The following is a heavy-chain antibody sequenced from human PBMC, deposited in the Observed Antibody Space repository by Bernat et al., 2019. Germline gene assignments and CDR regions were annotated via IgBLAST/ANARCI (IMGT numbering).Heavy chain of an antibody. J-gene: IGHJ4*02. CDR2: ISGSGGST. CDR3: AKPYYDFWSGYYTGGLDY. CDR1: GFTFSSYA. V-gene: IGHV3-23*01. Sequence: EVQLLESGGGLVQPGGSLRLSCAASGFTFSSYAMSWVRQAPGKGLEWVSAISGSGGSTYYADSVKGRFTISRDNSKNTLYLQMNSLRAEDTAVYYCAKPYYDFWSGYYTGGLDYWGRGTLVTVSS. D-gene: IGHD3-3*01.